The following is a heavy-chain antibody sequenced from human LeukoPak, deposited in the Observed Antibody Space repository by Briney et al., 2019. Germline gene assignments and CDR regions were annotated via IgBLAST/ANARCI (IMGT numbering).Heavy chain of an antibody. D-gene: IGHD3-16*01. Sequence: GGSLRLSCAASGFTFSSYWMSWVRQAPGKGLEWVANIKQDGSEKYYVDSVKGRFTISRDNAKNSLYLQMNSLRVEDMALYYCIKDIWGSYKEGAFDVWGQGTMVTVSS. CDR1: GFTFSSYW. V-gene: IGHV3-7*03. CDR3: IKDIWGSYKEGAFDV. CDR2: IKQDGSEK. J-gene: IGHJ3*01.